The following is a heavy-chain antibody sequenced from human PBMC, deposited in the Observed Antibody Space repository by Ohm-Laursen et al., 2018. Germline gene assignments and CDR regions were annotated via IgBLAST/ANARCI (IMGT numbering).Heavy chain of an antibody. Sequence: SETLSLTCSVSGGSISSYYWTWIRQPPGKGLEWIGRIYTSGSTNYNPSLKSRVTMSVDTSKNQFSLKLSSVTAADTAVYYCASMYYYDSSGEDVWGQGTTVTVSS. D-gene: IGHD3-22*01. CDR2: IYTSGST. V-gene: IGHV4-4*07. CDR1: GGSISSYY. J-gene: IGHJ6*02. CDR3: ASMYYYDSSGEDV.